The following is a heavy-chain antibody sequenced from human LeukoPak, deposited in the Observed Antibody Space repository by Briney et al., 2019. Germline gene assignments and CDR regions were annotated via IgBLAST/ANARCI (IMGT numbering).Heavy chain of an antibody. CDR1: AGSINSGDYY. Sequence: PSQTLSLTCTVSAGSINSGDYYWSWIRQPAGKGLEWIGRIYSPGTNYNYNPSLKSRVTISIDTYKNHFSLKLTSVTAADTAVYYCARGIGTSYDSSRDAFDIWGQGTMVTVSS. D-gene: IGHD3-22*01. CDR3: ARGIGTSYDSSRDAFDI. J-gene: IGHJ3*02. V-gene: IGHV4-61*02. CDR2: IYSPGT.